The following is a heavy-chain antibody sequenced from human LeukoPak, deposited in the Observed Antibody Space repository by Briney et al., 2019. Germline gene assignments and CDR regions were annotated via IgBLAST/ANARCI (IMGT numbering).Heavy chain of an antibody. CDR1: GASISSGGYS. J-gene: IGHJ4*02. CDR3: ARQAYYYDSSGPSPFDY. D-gene: IGHD3-22*01. V-gene: IGHV4-30-2*01. Sequence: PSETLSLTCAVSGASISSGGYSWNWIRQPPGKGLEWIGCIYHTGSTYYNPSLKSRVTISVDTSKNQFSLKLSSVTAADTAVYYCARQAYYYDSSGPSPFDYWGQGTLVTVSS. CDR2: IYHTGST.